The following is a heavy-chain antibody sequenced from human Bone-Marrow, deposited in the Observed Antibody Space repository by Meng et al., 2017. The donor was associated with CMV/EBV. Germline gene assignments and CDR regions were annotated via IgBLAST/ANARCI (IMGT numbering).Heavy chain of an antibody. J-gene: IGHJ6*02. Sequence: GESLKISCAASGFTFSSYAMSWVRQAPGQGLEWVANIKQDGSEKYYVDSVKGRFTISRDNAKSSLYLQMSSLSAEGTAVYYCARWGRYDGYSGYAYAMDVWGQGTTVTVSS. CDR3: ARWGRYDGYSGYAYAMDV. CDR1: GFTFSSYA. CDR2: IKQDGSEK. V-gene: IGHV3-7*01. D-gene: IGHD3-3*01.